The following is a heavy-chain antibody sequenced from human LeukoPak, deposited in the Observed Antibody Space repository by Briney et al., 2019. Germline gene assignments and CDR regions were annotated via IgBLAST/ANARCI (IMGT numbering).Heavy chain of an antibody. D-gene: IGHD6-19*01. CDR2: ISSSGSTI. CDR1: GGSISTSNYY. CDR3: ATQYSSGWYYFDY. V-gene: IGHV3-11*04. J-gene: IGHJ4*02. Sequence: KASETLSLTCTVSGGSISTSNYYWGWIRQPPGKGLEWVSYISSSGSTIYYADSVKGRFTISRDNAKNSLYLQMNSLRAEDTAVYYCATQYSSGWYYFDYWGQGTLVTVSS.